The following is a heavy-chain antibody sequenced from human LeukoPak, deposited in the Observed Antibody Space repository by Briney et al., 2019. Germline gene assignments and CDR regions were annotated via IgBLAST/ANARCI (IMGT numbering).Heavy chain of an antibody. J-gene: IGHJ4*02. CDR1: GYTFTSYG. CDR3: ARDPPPPYCSGGSCYLSDY. D-gene: IGHD2-15*01. Sequence: ASVKVSCKASGYTFTSYGISWVRQAPGQGLEWMGWISAYNGNTNYAQKLQGRVTMTTDTSTSTAYMELRSLRSDDTAVYYCARDPPPPYCSGGSCYLSDYWGQGTLATVSS. V-gene: IGHV1-18*01. CDR2: ISAYNGNT.